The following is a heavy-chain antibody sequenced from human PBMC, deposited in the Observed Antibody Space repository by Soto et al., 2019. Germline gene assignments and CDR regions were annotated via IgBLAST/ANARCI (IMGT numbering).Heavy chain of an antibody. V-gene: IGHV4-31*03. CDR2: IYYSGST. D-gene: IGHD3-22*01. Sequence: SETLSLTCTVSGGSISSCGYYWSWILQHPGKGLEWIGYIYYSGSTYYNPSLKSRVTISVYTSKNQFSLKLSSVTAADTAVYYCASAYYYDSSGSMDSRFAFDIWGQGTMVTVSS. J-gene: IGHJ3*02. CDR3: ASAYYYDSSGSMDSRFAFDI. CDR1: GGSISSCGYY.